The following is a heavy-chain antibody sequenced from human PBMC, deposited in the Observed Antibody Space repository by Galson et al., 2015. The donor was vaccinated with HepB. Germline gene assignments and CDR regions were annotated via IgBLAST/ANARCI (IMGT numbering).Heavy chain of an antibody. CDR3: ASSLATPLYFDY. CDR2: IFPDDSDT. Sequence: QSGAEVKKPGESLKISCKGSAYNFANYWIGWVRQMPGKGLEWMGIIFPDDSDTRYSPSFRGQVTISADKSINTAYLQWSRLKASDTAIYYCASSLATPLYFDYWGQGTLVTVSS. V-gene: IGHV5-51*01. J-gene: IGHJ4*02. CDR1: AYNFANYW.